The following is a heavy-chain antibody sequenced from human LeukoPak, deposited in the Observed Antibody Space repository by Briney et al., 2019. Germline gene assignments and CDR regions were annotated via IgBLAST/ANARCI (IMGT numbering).Heavy chain of an antibody. D-gene: IGHD3-22*01. CDR3: ARDSVLITYFDY. V-gene: IGHV1-2*02. CDR1: GYTFTGYY. CDR2: INPNSGGT. Sequence: ASVKVSCKASGYTFTGYYMHWVRQAPGPGLEWMGWINPNSGGTNYAQKFQGRVTMTRDTSISTAYMELSRLRSDDTAVYYCARDSVLITYFDYWGQGTLVTVSS. J-gene: IGHJ4*02.